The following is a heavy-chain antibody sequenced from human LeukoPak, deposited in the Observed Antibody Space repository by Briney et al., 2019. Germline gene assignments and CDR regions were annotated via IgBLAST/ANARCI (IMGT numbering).Heavy chain of an antibody. CDR2: SRNKAGSYTT. CDR1: GFKFSDHY. CDR3: AKNDYSSWYAYYFDY. J-gene: IGHJ4*02. V-gene: IGHV3-72*01. Sequence: PGGSLRLSCAASGFKFSDHYIDWVRQAPGKGLEWVGRSRNKAGSYTTEYAASVEGRFTISRDVSESSLYLQMNSLRAEDTAVYYCAKNDYSSWYAYYFDYWGQGTLVTVSS. D-gene: IGHD6-13*01.